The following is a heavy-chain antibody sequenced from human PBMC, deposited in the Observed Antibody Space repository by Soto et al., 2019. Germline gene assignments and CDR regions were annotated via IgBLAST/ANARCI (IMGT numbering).Heavy chain of an antibody. CDR1: GFTFSSYW. V-gene: IGHV3-74*01. Sequence: GGSLRLSCAASGFTFSSYWMHWVRQAPVNGLVLVSRSNSYCSSTTYADAVKGRFTISRYNAQNTLYLQMNSLRAEYTAVYYCVRGEGGWETYWGQGTLVTVSS. CDR3: VRGEGGWETY. CDR2: SNSYCSST. J-gene: IGHJ4*02. D-gene: IGHD6-19*01.